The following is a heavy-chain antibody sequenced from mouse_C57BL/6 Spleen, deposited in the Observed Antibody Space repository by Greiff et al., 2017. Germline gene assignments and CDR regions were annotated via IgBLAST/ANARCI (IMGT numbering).Heavy chain of an antibody. CDR2: ISDGGSYT. CDR1: GFTFSSYA. Sequence: EVMLVESGGGLVKPGGSLKLSCAASGFTFSSYAMSWVRQTPEKRLEWVATISDGGSYTYYPDNVKGRFTISRDNAKNNLYLQMSHLKSEDTAMYYWASDQGYSYYNAIDYRGPGPSVSAAS. V-gene: IGHV5-4*03. CDR3: ASDQGYSYYNAIDY. D-gene: IGHD2-12*01. J-gene: IGHJ4*01.